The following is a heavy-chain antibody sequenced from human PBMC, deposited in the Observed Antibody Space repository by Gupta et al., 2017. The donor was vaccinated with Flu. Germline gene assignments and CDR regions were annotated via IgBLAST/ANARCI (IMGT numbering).Heavy chain of an antibody. V-gene: IGHV3-30*03. J-gene: IGHJ6*02. CDR3: AVERHPGLRVSYAMDV. CDR1: ESIFSNYL. D-gene: IGHD3-10*01. Sequence: QEQVMESGGGVVQPGRSLRLSCAASESIFSNYLMQWVRQAPGKGLEWVAAISYDGGIDYYADSVKGRFTISKDNSRTTVYLQMNSLRTEDTAVYYCAVERHPGLRVSYAMDVWGQGTTVTVSS. CDR2: ISYDGGID.